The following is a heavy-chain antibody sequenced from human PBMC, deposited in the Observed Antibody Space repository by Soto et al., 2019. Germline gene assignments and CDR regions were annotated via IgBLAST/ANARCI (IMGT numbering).Heavy chain of an antibody. D-gene: IGHD1-26*01. CDR1: GYTFTGYY. CDR3: ARDTVGGYQGEYYYYGMDV. Sequence: ASVKVSCKASGYTFTGYYMHWVRQAPGQGLEWMGWINPNSGGTNYAQKFQGRFTISRDNAKNSLYLQMNSLRAEDTAVYYCARDTVGGYQGEYYYYGMDVWGQGTTVTVSS. V-gene: IGHV1-2*02. CDR2: INPNSGGT. J-gene: IGHJ6*02.